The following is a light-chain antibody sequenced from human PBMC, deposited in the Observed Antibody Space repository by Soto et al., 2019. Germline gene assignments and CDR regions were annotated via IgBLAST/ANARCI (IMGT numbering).Light chain of an antibody. CDR3: QTWGTGIRV. CDR2: LNSDGSH. J-gene: IGLJ1*01. V-gene: IGLV4-69*01. CDR1: SGHSSYA. Sequence: QLVLTQSPSASASLGASVKLTCTLSSGHSSYAIAWHQQQPEKGPRYLMKLNSDGSHSKGDGIPDRLSGSSSGAERYLTISSLQSEDEADYYCQTWGTGIRVFGTGTKVTFL.